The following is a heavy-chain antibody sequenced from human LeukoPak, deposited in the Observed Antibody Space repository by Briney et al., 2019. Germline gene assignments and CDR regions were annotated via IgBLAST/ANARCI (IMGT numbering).Heavy chain of an antibody. CDR2: IHYSGST. V-gene: IGHV4-59*01. Sequence: SETLSLTCTVSGDSISGYSWSWIRQPPGKGLEWIGYIHYSGSTNYNPSLKSRVTISLDTSKNQFSLKMSSVTAADTAVYYCARSPIYDISTGHFDYWGQGTLVTVSS. CDR3: ARSPIYDISTGHFDY. J-gene: IGHJ4*02. CDR1: GDSISGYS. D-gene: IGHD3-9*01.